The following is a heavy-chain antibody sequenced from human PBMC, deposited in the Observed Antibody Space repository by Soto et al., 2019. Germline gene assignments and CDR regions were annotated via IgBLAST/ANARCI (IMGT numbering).Heavy chain of an antibody. CDR1: GYSFTNYR. D-gene: IGHD3-10*01. CDR2: IYPGDSGT. V-gene: IGHV5-51*01. J-gene: IGHJ4*02. CDR3: ARSYYYDSRTYYVSVY. Sequence: GESLKISCKGSGYSFTNYRIGWVRQKPGKGLEWMGIIYPGDSGTRYSPSFQGQVTISADKSITTAYLQWSSLEASDTAMYYCARSYYYDSRTYYVSVYWGQGTLVTVSS.